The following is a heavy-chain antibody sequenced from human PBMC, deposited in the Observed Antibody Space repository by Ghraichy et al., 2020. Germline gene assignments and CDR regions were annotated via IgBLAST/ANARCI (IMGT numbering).Heavy chain of an antibody. CDR1: GGSISSYY. CDR3: ARRPWDYGGNSAFDY. CDR2: IYYSGST. J-gene: IGHJ4*02. D-gene: IGHD4-23*01. Sequence: LRLSCTVSGGSISSYYWSWIRQPPGKGLEWIGYIYYSGSTNYNPSLKSRVTISVDTSKNQFSLKLSSVTAADTAVYYCARRPWDYGGNSAFDYWGQGTLVTVSS. V-gene: IGHV4-59*08.